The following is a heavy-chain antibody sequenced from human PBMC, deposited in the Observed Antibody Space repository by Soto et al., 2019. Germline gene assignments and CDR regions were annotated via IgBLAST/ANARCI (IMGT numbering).Heavy chain of an antibody. Sequence: QVQLQQWGAGLLKPSETLSLTCAVYGGSFSGYYWSWIRQPPGKGLEWIGEINHSGSTNYNPSLKSRVTISVDTSKNQFSLKLRSVTAADTAVYYCARDGPYYYGSGKPRPDFDYWGQGTLVTVSS. CDR2: INHSGST. D-gene: IGHD3-10*01. CDR3: ARDGPYYYGSGKPRPDFDY. CDR1: GGSFSGYY. V-gene: IGHV4-34*01. J-gene: IGHJ4*02.